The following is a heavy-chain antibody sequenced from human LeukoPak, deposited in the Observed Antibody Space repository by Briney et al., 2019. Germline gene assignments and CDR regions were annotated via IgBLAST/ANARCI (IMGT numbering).Heavy chain of an antibody. D-gene: IGHD6-13*01. Sequence: SETLSLTCTVSGYSISSGYYWGWIRRPPGKGLEWIGSIYHSGSTYYNPSLKSRVTISVDTSKNQFSLKLSSVTAADTAVYFCAKVRGPIAAAATPYDAFDIWGQGTMVTVSS. CDR2: IYHSGST. CDR3: AKVRGPIAAAATPYDAFDI. V-gene: IGHV4-38-2*02. J-gene: IGHJ3*02. CDR1: GYSISSGYY.